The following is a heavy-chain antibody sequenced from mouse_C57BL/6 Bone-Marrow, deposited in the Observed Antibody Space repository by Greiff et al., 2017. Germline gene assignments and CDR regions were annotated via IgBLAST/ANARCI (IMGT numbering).Heavy chain of an antibody. D-gene: IGHD1-1*01. CDR3: ANKSYYYGSSYFDY. CDR2: INSDGGST. CDR1: EYEFPSHD. Sequence: EVKLMESGGGLVQPGESLKLSCESNEYEFPSHDMSWVRKTPEKRLELVAAINSDGGSTYYPDTMERRFIISRDNTKKTLYLQMSSLRSEDTALYYGANKSYYYGSSYFDYWGQGTTLTVSS. V-gene: IGHV5-2*01. J-gene: IGHJ2*01.